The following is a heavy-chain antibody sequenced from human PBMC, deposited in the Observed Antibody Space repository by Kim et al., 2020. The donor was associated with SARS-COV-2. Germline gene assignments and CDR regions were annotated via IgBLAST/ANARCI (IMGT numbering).Heavy chain of an antibody. D-gene: IGHD3-3*01. CDR1: GGSISSGDYY. J-gene: IGHJ4*02. CDR2: IYYSGST. CDR3: ARVRFSITIFGVVTRLFEY. Sequence: SETLSLTCTVSGGSISSGDYYWSWIRQPPGKGLEWIGYIYYSGSTYYNPSLKSRVTISVDTSKNQFSLKLSSVTAADTAVYYCARVRFSITIFGVVTRLFEYRGQGTPVTVSS. V-gene: IGHV4-30-4*01.